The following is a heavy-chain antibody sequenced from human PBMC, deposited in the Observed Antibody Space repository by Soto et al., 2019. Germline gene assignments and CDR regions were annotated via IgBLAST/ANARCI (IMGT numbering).Heavy chain of an antibody. CDR1: GCTFSSYA. J-gene: IGHJ3*02. V-gene: IGHV1-46*01. Sequence: EASVKVSCKTSGCTFSSYAISWVRQAPGQGLEWMGIINPSGGSTSYAQKFQGRVTMTRDTSTSTVYMELSSLRSEDTAVYYCAREAWLSATRTLDAFDIWGQGTMVTVSS. D-gene: IGHD3-22*01. CDR2: INPSGGST. CDR3: AREAWLSATRTLDAFDI.